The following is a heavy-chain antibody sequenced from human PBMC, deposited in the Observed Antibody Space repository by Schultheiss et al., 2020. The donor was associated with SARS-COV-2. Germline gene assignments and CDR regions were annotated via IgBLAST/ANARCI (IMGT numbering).Heavy chain of an antibody. Sequence: SQTLSLTCTVSGGSISSYYWSWIRQPAGKGLEWIGYIYYSGSTYYNPSLKSLVTISVDTSKNQFSLKLSSVTAADTAVYYCATLAVGYYGMDVWGQGTTVTVSS. CDR3: ATLAVGYYGMDV. V-gene: IGHV4-59*06. J-gene: IGHJ6*02. CDR1: GGSISSYY. D-gene: IGHD3-10*01. CDR2: IYYSGST.